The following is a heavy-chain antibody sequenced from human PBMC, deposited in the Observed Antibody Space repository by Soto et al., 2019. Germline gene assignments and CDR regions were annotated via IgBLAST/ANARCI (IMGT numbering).Heavy chain of an antibody. D-gene: IGHD3-10*01. CDR3: AKRGVDTFGLSY. CDR1: GFTFSSFW. CDR2: INTDGSST. V-gene: IGHV3-74*01. J-gene: IGHJ4*02. Sequence: EVQLVESGGGLVQPGGSLRLSCAVSGFTFSSFWMHWVRQAPGEGLVWVSRINTDGSSTSYADSVKGRFTISRDKAKNTLYLQMNSLRVEETAMYYCAKRGVDTFGLSYWGQGTLVTVSS.